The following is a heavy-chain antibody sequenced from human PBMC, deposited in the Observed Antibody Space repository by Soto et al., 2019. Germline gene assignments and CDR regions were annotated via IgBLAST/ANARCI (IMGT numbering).Heavy chain of an antibody. CDR3: ARDYYDSSGYSYY. Sequence: GGSLRLSCAASGFTFSSYWMSWGRQAPGKGLEWVANIKQDGSEKYYVDSVKGRFTISKDNAKNSLYLQMNSLRAEDTAVYYCARDYYDSSGYSYYWGQGSPVRISS. CDR1: GFTFSSYW. D-gene: IGHD3-22*01. J-gene: IGHJ4*02. CDR2: IKQDGSEK. V-gene: IGHV3-7*03.